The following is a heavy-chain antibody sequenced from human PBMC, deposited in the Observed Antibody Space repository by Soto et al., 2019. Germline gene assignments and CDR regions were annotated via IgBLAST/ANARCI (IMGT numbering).Heavy chain of an antibody. Sequence: GGSLRLSCAASGFTFSSYWMHWVRQAPGKGPEWVSAVSGSGGSTYYADSVKGRFTISRDNAKNSLYLQMNSLRAEYTAVYYCARGRGGTHWFDPWGQGTLVTVSS. J-gene: IGHJ5*02. CDR3: ARGRGGTHWFDP. CDR2: VSGSGGST. CDR1: GFTFSSYW. V-gene: IGHV3-48*01. D-gene: IGHD1-7*01.